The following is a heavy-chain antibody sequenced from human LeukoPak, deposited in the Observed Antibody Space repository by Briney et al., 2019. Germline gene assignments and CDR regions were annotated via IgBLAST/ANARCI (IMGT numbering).Heavy chain of an antibody. CDR3: VAGTTY. V-gene: IGHV3-7*05. CDR1: GFTFSGSS. CDR2: IKQDGSQK. D-gene: IGHD6-19*01. J-gene: IGHJ4*02. Sequence: SGGSLKLSCAASGFTFSGSSMQWVRQAPGKGLEWVAIIKQDGSQKYYVDSVKGRFTISRDNARNSLYLQMNSLRAEDTAVYWAVAGTTYWGQGTLVTVSS.